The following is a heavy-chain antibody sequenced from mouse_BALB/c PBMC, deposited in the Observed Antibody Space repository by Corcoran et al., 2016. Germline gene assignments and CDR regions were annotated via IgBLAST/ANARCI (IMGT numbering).Heavy chain of an antibody. CDR3: AREPFAMDY. CDR2: INTYTGEP. J-gene: IGHJ4*01. V-gene: IGHV9-3-1*01. Sequence: QIQLVQSGPELKKPGETVKISCKASGYTFTNQGMNCVKQAPGKGLKWMGWINTYTGEPTYADDFKGRFAFSLETSASTSFLQINNLKNEDTATYFCAREPFAMDYWGQGTSVTVSS. CDR1: GYTFTNQG.